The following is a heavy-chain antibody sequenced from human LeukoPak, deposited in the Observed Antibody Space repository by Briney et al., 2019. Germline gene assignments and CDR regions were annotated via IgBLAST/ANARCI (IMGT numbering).Heavy chain of an antibody. CDR2: IYYSGST. D-gene: IGHD2-15*01. CDR1: GGSLSSYY. V-gene: IGHV4-59*08. CDR3: ARRLNVVVVAATSDAFDI. Sequence: SETLSLTCTVSGGSLSSYYWSWIRQPPGKGLEWIGYIYYSGSTNYNPSLKSRVTISVDTSKNQFSLKLSSVTAADTAVYYCARRLNVVVVAATSDAFDIWGQGTMVTVSS. J-gene: IGHJ3*02.